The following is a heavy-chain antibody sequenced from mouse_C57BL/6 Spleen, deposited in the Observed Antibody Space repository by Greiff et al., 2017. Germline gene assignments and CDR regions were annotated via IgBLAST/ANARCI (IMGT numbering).Heavy chain of an antibody. CDR2: ISYDGSN. CDR3: ASRRQGYFDY. CDR1: GYSITSGYY. V-gene: IGHV3-6*01. D-gene: IGHD2-12*01. J-gene: IGHJ2*01. Sequence: EVQRVESGPGLVKPSPSLSLTCSVTGYSITSGYYWNWIRQFPGNQLEWMAYISYDGSNNYNPSLKNRISITRDTSKNQFFLKLKTVTTEDAATYYCASRRQGYFDYWGQGTTLTVSS.